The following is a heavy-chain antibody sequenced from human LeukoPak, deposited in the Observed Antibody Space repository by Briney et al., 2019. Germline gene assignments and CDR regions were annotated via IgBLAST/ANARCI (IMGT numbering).Heavy chain of an antibody. D-gene: IGHD6-13*01. J-gene: IGHJ5*02. CDR3: ARHKDSSSWYVFRPGNWFDP. V-gene: IGHV4-34*01. CDR2: INDSGST. Sequence: SETLSLTCAVYGGSFSGYYWSWIRQPPGKGLEWIGEINDSGSTNYNPSLKSRVTISVDTSKYQFSLKLSSVTAADTAVYYCARHKDSSSWYVFRPGNWFDPWGQGTLVTVSS. CDR1: GGSFSGYY.